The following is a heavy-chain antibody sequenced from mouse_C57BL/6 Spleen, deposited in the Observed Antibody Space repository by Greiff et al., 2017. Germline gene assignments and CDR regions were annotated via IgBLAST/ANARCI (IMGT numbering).Heavy chain of an antibody. CDR3: ARSGITMVVGWEFYAMDD. CDR2: INPSNGGT. V-gene: IGHV1-53*01. D-gene: IGHD1-1*01. CDR1: GYTFTSYW. Sequence: QVQLQQPGTELVKPGASVKLSCKASGYTFTSYWMHWVKQRPGQGLEWIGNINPSNGGTNYNEKFKSKATLTVDKSSSTAYMQLRSLTSEDSAVYYCARSGITMVVGWEFYAMDDWGQGTSVTVSS. J-gene: IGHJ4*01.